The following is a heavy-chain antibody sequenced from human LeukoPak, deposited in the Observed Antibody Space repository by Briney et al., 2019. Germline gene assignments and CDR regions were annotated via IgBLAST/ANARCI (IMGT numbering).Heavy chain of an antibody. D-gene: IGHD6-6*01. J-gene: IGHJ4*02. CDR1: GGSISSGGYY. V-gene: IGHV4-31*03. CDR3: ARDGYIAAFDY. Sequence: SQTLSLTCTVSGGSISSGGYYWSWIRQHPGKGLEWIGYIYYSGSTYYNPSPKSRVTISVDTSKNQFSLKLSSVTAADTAVYYCARDGYIAAFDYWGQGTLVTVSS. CDR2: IYYSGST.